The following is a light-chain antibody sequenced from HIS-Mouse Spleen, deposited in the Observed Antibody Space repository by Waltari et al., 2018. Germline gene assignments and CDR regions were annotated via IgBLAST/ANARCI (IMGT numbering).Light chain of an antibody. CDR1: KLGDQY. CDR2: QDS. CDR3: QAWDSSYSV. J-gene: IGLJ2*01. V-gene: IGLV3-1*01. Sequence: SYELTQPPSVSVSPGQTASITCSGDKLGDQYACWYLQKPGQSPVLVIYQDSKRPSGIPERFSGSNSGNTATLTISGTQAMDEADYYCQAWDSSYSVFGGGTKLTVL.